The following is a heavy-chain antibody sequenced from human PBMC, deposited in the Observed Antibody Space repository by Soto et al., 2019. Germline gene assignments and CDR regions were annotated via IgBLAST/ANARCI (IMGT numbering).Heavy chain of an antibody. CDR1: ESSFSSYA. V-gene: IGHV3-30-3*01. Sequence: PGGSLRLSCAASESSFSSYAMHWMRQAPGKGLEWVAVISFDGNIIHYADSVKGRFIISRDNSKNTLYLQMHSLSGEDTAVYYCARTFDTITYYFDYWGQGTLVTVSS. J-gene: IGHJ4*02. CDR3: ARTFDTITYYFDY. D-gene: IGHD3-9*01. CDR2: ISFDGNII.